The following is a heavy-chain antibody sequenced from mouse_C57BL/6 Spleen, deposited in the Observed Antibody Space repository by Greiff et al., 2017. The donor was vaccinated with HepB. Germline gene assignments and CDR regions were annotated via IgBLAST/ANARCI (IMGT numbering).Heavy chain of an antibody. Sequence: VQLQQSGPELVKPGASVKISCKASGYAFSSSWMNWVKQRPGKGLEWIGRIYPGDGDTNYNGKFKGKATLTADKSSSTAYMQLSSLTSEDSAVYFCARSGEYVEGWFAYWGQGTLVTVSA. J-gene: IGHJ3*01. V-gene: IGHV1-82*01. CDR1: GYAFSSSW. D-gene: IGHD5-1*01. CDR3: ARSGEYVEGWFAY. CDR2: IYPGDGDT.